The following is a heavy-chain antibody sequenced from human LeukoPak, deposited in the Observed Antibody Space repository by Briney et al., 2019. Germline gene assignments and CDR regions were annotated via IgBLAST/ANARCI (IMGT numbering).Heavy chain of an antibody. V-gene: IGHV3-74*01. CDR1: GFSFSRYW. D-gene: IGHD3-22*01. Sequence: PGGSLRLSCAASGFSFSRYWMHWVRQAPGKGLVWVSRINSDGSSTNYADSVKGRFTISRDNSKNTLYLQMNSLRAEDTAVYYCARYYDSSGSLPGALDLWGQGTMVTVSS. CDR3: ARYYDSSGSLPGALDL. CDR2: INSDGSST. J-gene: IGHJ3*01.